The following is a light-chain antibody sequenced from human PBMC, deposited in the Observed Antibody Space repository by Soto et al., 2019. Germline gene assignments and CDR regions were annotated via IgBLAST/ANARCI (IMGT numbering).Light chain of an antibody. CDR2: KAS. CDR1: QTISSW. Sequence: DIQMTQSPSTLSGSVGDRVTITCRASQTISSWLAWYQQKPGKDPKLLIYKASTLKSGVPSRFSGSGSGTEFTLTISSLQADDFATYYCQHYNSYSEAFGQGTKVDIK. J-gene: IGKJ1*01. CDR3: QHYNSYSEA. V-gene: IGKV1-5*03.